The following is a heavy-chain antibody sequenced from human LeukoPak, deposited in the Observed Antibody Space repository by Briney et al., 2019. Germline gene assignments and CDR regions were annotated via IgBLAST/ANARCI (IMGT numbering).Heavy chain of an antibody. D-gene: IGHD3-10*01. J-gene: IGHJ6*03. CDR3: ASLSAYGSGSYYKRSYYYMDV. Sequence: ASVKVSCKASGYTFTGYYMHWVRQAPGQGLEWMGWINPNSGGTNYAQKFQGWVTMTRDTSISTAYMELSSLRSEDTAVYYCASLSAYGSGSYYKRSYYYMDVWGKGTTVTVSS. CDR1: GYTFTGYY. CDR2: INPNSGGT. V-gene: IGHV1-2*04.